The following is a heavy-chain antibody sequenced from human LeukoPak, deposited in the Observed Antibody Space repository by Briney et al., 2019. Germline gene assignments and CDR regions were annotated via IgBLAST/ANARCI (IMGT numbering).Heavy chain of an antibody. J-gene: IGHJ6*02. CDR3: AIPPLSGSGSSRPLAGMDV. CDR2: ISVSSSTI. V-gene: IGHV3-48*04. CDR1: GFTFSSYS. Sequence: PGGSLRLSCAASGFTFSSYSMNWVRQAPGKGLEWVSHISVSSSTIYYADSVKGRFTISRDNAKNSLYLQMNNLRAEDTAVYYCAIPPLSGSGSSRPLAGMDVWGQGTTVTVSS. D-gene: IGHD3-10*01.